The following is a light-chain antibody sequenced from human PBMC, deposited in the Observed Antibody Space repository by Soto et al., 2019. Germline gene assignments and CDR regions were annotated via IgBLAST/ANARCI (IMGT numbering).Light chain of an antibody. CDR1: QGIRND. Sequence: DIQMTQSPSSLSASVGDRVTITCRASQGIRNDLGWYQQKSGKAPKRLIYDAFTLESGVPSRFSGGVSGTEFTLTISSLQPEDFATYYCLQWNTLPLSFGPGTKVDIK. CDR2: DAF. CDR3: LQWNTLPLS. V-gene: IGKV1-17*01. J-gene: IGKJ3*01.